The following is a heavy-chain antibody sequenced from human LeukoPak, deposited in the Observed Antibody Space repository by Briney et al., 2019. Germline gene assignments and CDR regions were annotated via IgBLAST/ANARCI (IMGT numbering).Heavy chain of an antibody. V-gene: IGHV4-39*07. Sequence: SETLSLTRTVSGGSISSSSYYWGWIRQPPGKGLEWIGSIYYSGSTYHNPSLKSRVTISVDTSKNQFSLKLSSVTAADTAVYYCARGVRVGSGYSYWGQGTLVTVSS. CDR1: GGSISSSSYY. D-gene: IGHD3-22*01. CDR3: ARGVRVGSGYSY. J-gene: IGHJ4*02. CDR2: IYYSGST.